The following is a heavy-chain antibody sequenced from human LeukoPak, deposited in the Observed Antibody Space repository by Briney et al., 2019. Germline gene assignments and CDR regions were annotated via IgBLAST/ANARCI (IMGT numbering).Heavy chain of an antibody. Sequence: GGSLRLSCAASGFTFSSYSMNWVRQAPGKGLEWVSYISSSSSTIYYADSVKGRFTISRDNAKNSLYLQMNSLRAADTALYHCARGYDFWSGYYFDYWGQGTLVTVSS. J-gene: IGHJ4*02. CDR2: ISSSSSTI. D-gene: IGHD3-3*01. CDR1: GFTFSSYS. CDR3: ARGYDFWSGYYFDY. V-gene: IGHV3-48*01.